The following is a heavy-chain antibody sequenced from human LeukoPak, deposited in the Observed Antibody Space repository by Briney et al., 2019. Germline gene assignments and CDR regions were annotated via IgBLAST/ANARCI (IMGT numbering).Heavy chain of an antibody. J-gene: IGHJ2*01. CDR1: GGSISSYY. CDR2: SYTSGST. D-gene: IGHD4-17*01. CDR3: ARDPPYGDYWYFDL. V-gene: IGHV4-4*07. Sequence: SETLSLTCTVSGGSISSYYWSWIRQPAGKGLEWIGRSYTSGSTNYNPSLKSRVTMTVDTSKNQFSLKLSSVTAADTAVYYCARDPPYGDYWYFDLWGRGTLVTVSS.